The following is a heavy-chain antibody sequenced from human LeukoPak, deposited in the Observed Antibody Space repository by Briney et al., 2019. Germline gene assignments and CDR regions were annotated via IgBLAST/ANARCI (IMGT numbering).Heavy chain of an antibody. CDR2: INPDGSQG. CDR3: ARDPAYGALDI. CDR1: GFTFSNSY. Sequence: GGSLRLSCEASGFTFSNSYMSWVRQAPGKGLEWVAIINPDGSQGSYVDSVKGRFAISRDNALNSLFLQMNSLSAGDTAVYYCARDPAYGALDIWGQGTTVTVSS. V-gene: IGHV3-7*01. J-gene: IGHJ3*02. D-gene: IGHD2-21*01.